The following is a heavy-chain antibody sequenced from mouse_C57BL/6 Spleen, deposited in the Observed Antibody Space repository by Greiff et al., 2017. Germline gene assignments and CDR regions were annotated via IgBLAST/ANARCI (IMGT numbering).Heavy chain of an antibody. V-gene: IGHV1-59*01. CDR2: IDPSDSYT. J-gene: IGHJ2*01. D-gene: IGHD4-1*01. CDR1: GYTFTSYW. Sequence: QVQLLQPGAELVRPGTSVKLSCKASGYTFTSYWMHWVQQRPGQGLEWIGVIDPSDSYTNYNQKLKGKATLTVDTSSSTAYMQLSSLTSENAAVDYCASGTGFDDWGKGTTLTGSS. CDR3: ASGTGFDD.